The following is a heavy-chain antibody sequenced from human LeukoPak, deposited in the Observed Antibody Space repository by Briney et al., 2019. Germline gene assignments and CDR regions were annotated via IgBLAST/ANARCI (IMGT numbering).Heavy chain of an antibody. CDR3: ARPYYYDSRIDP. D-gene: IGHD3-22*01. CDR1: GGSISSYY. V-gene: IGHV4-4*07. CDR2: IYTSGST. J-gene: IGHJ5*02. Sequence: SETLSLTCTVSGGSISSYYWSWIRQPAGKGLEWIGRIYTSGSTNYNPSLKNRVTISVDTSKNQFSLKLSSVTAADTAVYYCARPYYYDSRIDPWGQGTLVTVSS.